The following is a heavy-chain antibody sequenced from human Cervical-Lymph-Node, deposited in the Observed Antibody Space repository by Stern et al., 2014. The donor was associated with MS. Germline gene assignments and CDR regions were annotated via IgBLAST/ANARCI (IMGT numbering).Heavy chain of an antibody. J-gene: IGHJ6*02. CDR2: MSTERSNK. D-gene: IGHD5-12*01. CDR1: GFTFSSYG. CDR3: AKGKGYSGYDVGYYYGMDV. V-gene: IGHV3-30*18. Sequence: MQLVESGGGVVQPGRSLRLSGAASGFTFSSYGMHWVRQAPGKGLEWGAVMSTERSNKQYADSVKGRFTISRDNSKNTLFLQMDSLKAEDTAVYYCAKGKGYSGYDVGYYYGMDVWGQGTTVTVSS.